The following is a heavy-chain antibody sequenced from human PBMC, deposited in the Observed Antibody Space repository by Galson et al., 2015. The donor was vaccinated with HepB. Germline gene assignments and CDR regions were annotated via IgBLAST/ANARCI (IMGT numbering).Heavy chain of an antibody. CDR3: VREEVAVVGTNWFDP. Sequence: TLSLTCTVSDVSISNSGHYWGWIRHSPGRGLEWIGSINDGGSTYYNPSLKSRVILSVDTSKNEFSLTLKFVNAADTALYYCVREEVAVVGTNWFDPWGPGTLVTVSS. CDR2: INDGGST. J-gene: IGHJ5*02. V-gene: IGHV4-39*07. CDR1: DVSISNSGHY. D-gene: IGHD6-19*01.